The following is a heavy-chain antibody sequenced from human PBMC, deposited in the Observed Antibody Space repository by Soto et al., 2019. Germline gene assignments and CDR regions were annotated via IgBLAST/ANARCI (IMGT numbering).Heavy chain of an antibody. CDR1: GYSFTTYG. CDR2: ISAYNGNT. Sequence: QVQLVQSGGEVKKPGASVKVSCKTSGYSFTTYGISWVRQAPGQGLEWMGWISAYNGNTNYAQKLQGRVTMTTDTSXXTAYMELRSLRSDDTAVYYCAREGLAPYYYYGMDVWGQGSTVTVSS. J-gene: IGHJ6*02. CDR3: AREGLAPYYYYGMDV. V-gene: IGHV1-18*01.